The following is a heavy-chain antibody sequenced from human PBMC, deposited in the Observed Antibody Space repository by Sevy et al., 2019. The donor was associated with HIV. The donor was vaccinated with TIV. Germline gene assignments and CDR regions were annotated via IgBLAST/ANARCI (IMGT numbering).Heavy chain of an antibody. CDR2: ISGSDDAI. CDR3: ARDHVKDGDLGDYYYFAMDV. D-gene: IGHD4-17*01. CDR1: GFTFSDYY. J-gene: IGHJ6*02. V-gene: IGHV3-11*01. Sequence: GGSLRLSCAASGFTFSDYYMSWIRQAPGKGLEWISYISGSDDAIYYADSVKGRFSISREKAKNSLYLQLTSLRPEDTAVYYCARDHVKDGDLGDYYYFAMDVWGQGTTVTVSS.